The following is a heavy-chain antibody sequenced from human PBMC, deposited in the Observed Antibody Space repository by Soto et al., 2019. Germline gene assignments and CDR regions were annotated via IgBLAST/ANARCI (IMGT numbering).Heavy chain of an antibody. D-gene: IGHD1-1*01. Sequence: QVQLQESGPGLVKPSETLSLTCTVSGGSISSYYWSWIRQPPGKGLEWIGYIYYSGSTNYNPSLKSRVTISGDTSKNQFSLKLSSVTAADTAVYYCARVLQGHYYYYYMDVWGKGTTVTVSS. CDR2: IYYSGST. CDR3: ARVLQGHYYYYYMDV. J-gene: IGHJ6*03. V-gene: IGHV4-59*01. CDR1: GGSISSYY.